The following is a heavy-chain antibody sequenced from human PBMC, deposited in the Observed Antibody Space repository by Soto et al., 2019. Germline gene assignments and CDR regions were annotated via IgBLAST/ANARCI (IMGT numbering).Heavy chain of an antibody. CDR2: IYYTGST. V-gene: IGHV4-61*01. D-gene: IGHD2-21*02. CDR1: GGSVSSDTYY. CDR3: ARIVTTMSDAFDI. J-gene: IGHJ3*02. Sequence: PSETLSLTCTVSGGSVSSDTYYWSWIQQPPGKGLGWIGYIYYTGSTNYNSSLKSRVTMSVDLSKNQFSLKLSSVTAADTAVYYCARIVTTMSDAFDIWGQGTMVTVSS.